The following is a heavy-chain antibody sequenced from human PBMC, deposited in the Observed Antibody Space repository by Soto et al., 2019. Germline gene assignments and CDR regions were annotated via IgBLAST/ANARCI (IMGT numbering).Heavy chain of an antibody. D-gene: IGHD3-9*01. J-gene: IGHJ4*02. CDR3: AKTETFNGYYNAFDY. V-gene: IGHV3-23*01. Sequence: LRLSCAASGXSFAGYALTWVRLAPGKGLEWVASISGGGGSTYYADSVKGRFSISRDNSNRMVYLQMGSLTAGDTAVYYCAKTETFNGYYNAFDYWGQGTRVTVS. CDR1: GXSFAGYA. CDR2: ISGGGGST.